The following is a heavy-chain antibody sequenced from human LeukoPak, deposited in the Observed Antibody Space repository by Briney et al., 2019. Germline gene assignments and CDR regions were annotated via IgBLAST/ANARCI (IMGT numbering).Heavy chain of an antibody. CDR2: ISYDGSNK. V-gene: IGHV3-30*18. D-gene: IGHD3-16*01. CDR3: AKGITSPGYYFDY. J-gene: IGHJ4*02. CDR1: GFTFSNYG. Sequence: GGSLRLSCAASGFTFSNYGMHWVRQAPGKGLEWVAVISYDGSNKYYADSVKGRFTISRDNSKNTLYLQMNSLRAEDTAVYYCAKGITSPGYYFDYWGQGTLVTVSS.